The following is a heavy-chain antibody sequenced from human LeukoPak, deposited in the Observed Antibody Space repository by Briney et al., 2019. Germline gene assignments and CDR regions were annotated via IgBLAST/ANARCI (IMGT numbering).Heavy chain of an antibody. Sequence: PGGSLRLSCAASGFTFSSYGMHWVRQAPGKGLEWVAFIRYDGSNKYYADSVKGRFTISRDSSKNTLYLQTNSLRAEDTAVYYCASEQQLAVYYFDYWGQGTLVTVSS. CDR2: IRYDGSNK. V-gene: IGHV3-30*02. D-gene: IGHD6-13*01. CDR3: ASEQQLAVYYFDY. J-gene: IGHJ4*02. CDR1: GFTFSSYG.